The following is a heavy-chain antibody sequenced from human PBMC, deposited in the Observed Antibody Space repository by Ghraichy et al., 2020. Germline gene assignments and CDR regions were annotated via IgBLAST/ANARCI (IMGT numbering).Heavy chain of an antibody. CDR3: ARAVYYDFWSGYYRPSYNWFDP. J-gene: IGHJ5*02. CDR2: IYYSGST. V-gene: IGHV4-59*01. CDR1: GGSISSYY. D-gene: IGHD3-3*01. Sequence: GSLSLTCTVSGGSISSYYWSWIRQPPGKGLEWIGYIYYSGSTNYNPSLKSRVTISVDTSKNQFSLKLSSVTAADTAVYYCARAVYYDFWSGYYRPSYNWFDPWGQGTLVTVSS.